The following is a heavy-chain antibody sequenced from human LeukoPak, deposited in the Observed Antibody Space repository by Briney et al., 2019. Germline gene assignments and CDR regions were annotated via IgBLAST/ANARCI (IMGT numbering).Heavy chain of an antibody. V-gene: IGHV3-23*01. CDR1: GFTFSSYA. CDR3: AKDDAYLQYDD. J-gene: IGHJ4*02. Sequence: GGSLRLSCAASGFTFSSYAMSWVRLAPGKGLEWVSAISASGAGTHYADSVKGRFTISRDNSKSTLYLQMDSLRAEDTAVYYCAKDDAYLQYDDWGQGTLVTVSP. CDR2: ISASGAGT. D-gene: IGHD5-24*01.